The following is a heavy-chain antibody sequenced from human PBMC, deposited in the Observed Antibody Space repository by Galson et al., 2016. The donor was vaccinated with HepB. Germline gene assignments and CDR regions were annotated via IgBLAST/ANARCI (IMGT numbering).Heavy chain of an antibody. V-gene: IGHV2-5*01. CDR3: AHSDRLYGRPPYWYFGL. J-gene: IGHJ2*01. Sequence: PALVKPTQTLTLTCTFSGFSLSTSGMGVGWIRQPPGKALEWLALIYWNDDKRYSPSLKSRLTITKDTSKNQVVLTMTNMDPVDTATYYCAHSDRLYGRPPYWYFGLWGRGTLVTVSS. CDR1: GFSLSTSGMG. CDR2: IYWNDDK. D-gene: IGHD2-2*02.